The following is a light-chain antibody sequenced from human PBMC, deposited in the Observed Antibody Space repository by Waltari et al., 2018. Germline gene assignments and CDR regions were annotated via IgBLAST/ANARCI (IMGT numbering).Light chain of an antibody. CDR1: QTIRSY. CDR3: QQSYSTPRT. V-gene: IGKV1-39*01. J-gene: IGKJ1*01. CDR2: TAS. Sequence: DIQMTQSPSSLSASVGDRVTITCPTSQTIRSYLNWYQQKPGKAPKPLIYTASKLHSVVPTRFSGSGSETDFTLAISSLQPEDFATYYCQQSYSTPRTFGQGTKVEI.